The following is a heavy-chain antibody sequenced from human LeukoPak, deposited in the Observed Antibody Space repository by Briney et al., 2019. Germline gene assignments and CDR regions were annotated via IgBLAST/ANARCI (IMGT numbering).Heavy chain of an antibody. J-gene: IGHJ4*02. Sequence: WGSLRLSCAASGFTFSSYAMSWVRQAPGKGLEWVSAVSIIGGSTYYADSVKGRFTISRDNSKNTLYLQMNSLRAEDTAVYYCAKVLREGKMATIDPFFDYWGQGTLVTVSS. CDR2: VSIIGGST. V-gene: IGHV3-23*01. CDR1: GFTFSSYA. D-gene: IGHD5-24*01. CDR3: AKVLREGKMATIDPFFDY.